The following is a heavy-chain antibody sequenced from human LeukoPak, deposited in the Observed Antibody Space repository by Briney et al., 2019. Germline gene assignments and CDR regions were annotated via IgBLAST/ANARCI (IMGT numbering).Heavy chain of an antibody. J-gene: IGHJ4*02. V-gene: IGHV3-21*01. CDR1: GFTFSSYS. Sequence: GGSLRLSCAASGFTFSSYSMNWVRQAPGKGLEWVSSISNSGYYIYYADSVKGRFTISRDNAKNSLYLQMNSLRAEDTAVYYCASSPGIAAAGADYWGQGTLVPVSS. D-gene: IGHD6-13*01. CDR3: ASSPGIAAAGADY. CDR2: ISNSGYYI.